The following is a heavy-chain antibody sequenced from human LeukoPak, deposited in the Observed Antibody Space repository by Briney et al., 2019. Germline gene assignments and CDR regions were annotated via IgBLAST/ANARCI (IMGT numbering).Heavy chain of an antibody. CDR3: TRCYGSGTPDDY. V-gene: IGHV3-49*03. CDR2: TRSKAYGGTT. Sequence: PGGSLRLSCTASGFTFGVYAVSWFRQAPGKGLEWVGFTRSKAYGGTTEYAASVKGRFIISRDDSKNIAYLQMNSLKTEDTAVYYCTRCYGSGTPDDYWGQGTLVTVSS. D-gene: IGHD3-10*01. CDR1: GFTFGVYA. J-gene: IGHJ4*02.